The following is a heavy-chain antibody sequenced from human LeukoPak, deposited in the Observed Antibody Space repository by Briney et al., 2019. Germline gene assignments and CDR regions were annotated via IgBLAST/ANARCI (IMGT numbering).Heavy chain of an antibody. V-gene: IGHV3-30*18. D-gene: IGHD3-16*01. CDR1: GFTFSNYG. J-gene: IGHJ4*02. Sequence: GRSLRLSCSASGFTFSNYGMHWVRQAPGKGLEWITVMWSGRSYKYYADSVKGRFTVSRDNSKNTLYLEMNSLRVEDTAVYHCAKDSGGSRYYFDYWGQGTLVTVSS. CDR2: MWSGRSYK. CDR3: AKDSGGSRYYFDY.